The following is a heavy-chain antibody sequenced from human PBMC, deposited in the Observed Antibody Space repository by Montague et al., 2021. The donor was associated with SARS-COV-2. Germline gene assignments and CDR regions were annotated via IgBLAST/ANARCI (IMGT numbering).Heavy chain of an antibody. D-gene: IGHD2-21*01. CDR1: GFTFNSYA. CDR2: ITGSGGSA. CDR3: ARGRGENYCAFEY. J-gene: IGHJ4*02. Sequence: SLRLSCAASGFTFNSYALSWVRQAPGKGLDWVATITGSGGSAHYPDSVKGRFTVSRDNAKQTLYLQMDSLRGEDTATYYCARGRGENYCAFEYWGQGTLVTVSS. V-gene: IGHV3-23*01.